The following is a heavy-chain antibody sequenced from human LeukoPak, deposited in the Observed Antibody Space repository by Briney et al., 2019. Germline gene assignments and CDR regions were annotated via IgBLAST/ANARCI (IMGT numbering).Heavy chain of an antibody. CDR2: INHSGST. V-gene: IGHV4-34*01. D-gene: IGHD4/OR15-4a*01. CDR3: ARPPYGAGPNGFDP. Sequence: PSETLSLTCAVYGGSFSDYYWSWIRQPPGEGLEWIGEINHSGSTNYNPSLKSRVTISLDTSRNQFSLKVSSVTAADTAVYYCARPPYGAGPNGFDPWGQGTLVTVSS. J-gene: IGHJ5*02. CDR1: GGSFSDYY.